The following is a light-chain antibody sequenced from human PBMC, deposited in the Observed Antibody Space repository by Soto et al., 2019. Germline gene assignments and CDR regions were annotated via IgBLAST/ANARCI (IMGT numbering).Light chain of an antibody. V-gene: IGLV2-14*01. J-gene: IGLJ1*01. CDR1: SSDVGGYNY. CDR3: SSYTNINTRACV. CDR2: EVS. Sequence: QSALTQTASVSGSPGQSITISCTGTSSDVGGYNYVSWYQQHPGKAPKLMIYEVSNRPSGVSNRFSGSKSGNTASLTISGLQAEDEAEYYCSSYTNINTRACVFGTGTKVTV.